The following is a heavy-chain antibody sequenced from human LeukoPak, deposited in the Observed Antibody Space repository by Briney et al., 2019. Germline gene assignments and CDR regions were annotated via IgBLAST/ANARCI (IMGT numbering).Heavy chain of an antibody. CDR3: ARVRGSSYFDY. Sequence: WVANIKQYGSEKYYVASVKGRFTISRDNAKNSLYLQMNSLRAEDTAVYYCARVRGSSYFDYWGQGTLVTVSS. J-gene: IGHJ4*02. CDR2: IKQYGSEK. V-gene: IGHV3-7*01. D-gene: IGHD6-6*01.